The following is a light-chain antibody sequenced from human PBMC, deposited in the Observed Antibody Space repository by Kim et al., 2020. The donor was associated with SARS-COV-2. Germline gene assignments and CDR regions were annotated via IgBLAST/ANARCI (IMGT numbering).Light chain of an antibody. CDR1: SHRTYY. Sequence: AWGKTVRITCQGDSHRTYYASWYQQKPGQAPILVFYGRNNRPSGIPDRFSGSSSGNTASLTVTGAQAVDEADYYCNSRDNSGDHVVFGGGTKLIVL. J-gene: IGLJ3*02. CDR2: GRN. V-gene: IGLV3-19*01. CDR3: NSRDNSGDHVV.